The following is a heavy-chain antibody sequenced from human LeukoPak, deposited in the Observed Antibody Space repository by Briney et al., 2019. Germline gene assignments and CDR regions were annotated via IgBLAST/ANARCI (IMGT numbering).Heavy chain of an antibody. V-gene: IGHV3-30*02. CDR2: IRYDGNNK. Sequence: GGSLRLSCGASGFTFSNYGMLWVRQAPGKGLEWVAFIRYDGNNKPYADSVKGRFTISRDNSKNTLYLQMNSLRAEDTAVYYCAKDRGYGNYYYYYMDVWGKGTTVTTSS. CDR3: AKDRGYGNYYYYYMDV. J-gene: IGHJ6*03. D-gene: IGHD5-12*01. CDR1: GFTFSNYG.